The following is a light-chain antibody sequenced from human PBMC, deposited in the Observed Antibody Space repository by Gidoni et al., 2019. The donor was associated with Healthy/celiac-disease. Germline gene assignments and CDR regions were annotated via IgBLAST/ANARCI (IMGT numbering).Light chain of an antibody. CDR3: QQYYSTPRT. CDR1: QSVLYSANNKNY. J-gene: IGKJ1*01. Sequence: DIVLAQLRDSMAQSLCPRATDNCTSSQSVLYSANNKNYLAGYQQKPAQPPTRLINWASTRGAAVPDGFSGGGSATDVTPTISSLLAEDVAVYYCQQYYSTPRTFGQGTKVEIK. CDR2: WAS. V-gene: IGKV4-1*01.